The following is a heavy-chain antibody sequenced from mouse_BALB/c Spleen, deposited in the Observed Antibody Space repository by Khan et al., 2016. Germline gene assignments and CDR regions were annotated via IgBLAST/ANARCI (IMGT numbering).Heavy chain of an antibody. CDR1: GFDFSRYW. CDR3: ARLRGPYYAMDY. V-gene: IGHV4-2*02. Sequence: EVKLLESGGGLVQPGGSLNLSCAASGFDFSRYWMSWARQAPGKGQEWIGEINPGSSTINYTPSLKDKFIISRDNANNTLYLQMSKVRSEDTASYYCARLRGPYYAMDYWGQGTSVTVSS. CDR2: INPGSSTI. J-gene: IGHJ4*01.